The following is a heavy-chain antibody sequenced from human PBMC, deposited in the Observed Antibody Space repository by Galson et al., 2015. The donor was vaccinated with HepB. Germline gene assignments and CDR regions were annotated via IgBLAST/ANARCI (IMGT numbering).Heavy chain of an antibody. CDR3: ARAMEGSPFDI. Sequence: LSLTCTVSGGSISPYYWIWVRQPPGKGLEYIAYIHYSGRTNYNPSLSSRVTISLDMSKNQFYLKLNSVTAADTAVYYCARAMEGSPFDIWGHGTMVTVSS. CDR2: IHYSGRT. D-gene: IGHD1-26*01. V-gene: IGHV4-59*01. CDR1: GGSISPYY. J-gene: IGHJ3*02.